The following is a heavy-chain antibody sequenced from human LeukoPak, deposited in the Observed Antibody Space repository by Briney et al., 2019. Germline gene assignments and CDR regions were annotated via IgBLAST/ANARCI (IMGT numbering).Heavy chain of an antibody. CDR3: ARDGVVVVSMDV. J-gene: IGHJ6*03. Sequence: GGSLRLSCAASEFTFSSYWMSWVRQAPGKGLEWVASIKQDGSEKYYVDSVKGRFAISRDNAKNSLYLQMNSLRAEDTAVYYCARDGVVVVSMDVWGKGTTVTVSS. CDR2: IKQDGSEK. D-gene: IGHD3-22*01. V-gene: IGHV3-7*01. CDR1: EFTFSSYW.